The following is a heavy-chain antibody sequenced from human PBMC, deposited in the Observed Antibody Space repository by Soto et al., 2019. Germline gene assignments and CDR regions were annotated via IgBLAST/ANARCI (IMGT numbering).Heavy chain of an antibody. Sequence: PSETLSLTCTVSRGSSSRGGYYCSWIRQHPGKGLEWIGYIYYSGSTYYNPSLKSRVTISVDTSKNQFSLKLSSVTAADTAVYYCARSPEIYGDHRSYWSFDLSGSCPLLTVSS. J-gene: IGHJ2*01. V-gene: IGHV4-31*03. CDR2: IYYSGST. CDR1: RGSSSRGGYY. D-gene: IGHD4-17*01. CDR3: ARSPEIYGDHRSYWSFDL.